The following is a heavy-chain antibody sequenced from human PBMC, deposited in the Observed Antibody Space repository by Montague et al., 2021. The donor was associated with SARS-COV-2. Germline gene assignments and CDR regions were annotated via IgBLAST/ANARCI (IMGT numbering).Heavy chain of an antibody. D-gene: IGHD2-8*01. Sequence: SETLSLTCTVSGGSISGYYWSWIRQSPGKGLEWIGYIYYSGSTKYNPFLESRVTVSVDRSKNQVSLKLISVTPADTAVYYCARLLRSCSNGVCRTYYYYAMDAWGQGTTVTVSS. CDR1: GGSISGYY. CDR2: IYYSGST. CDR3: ARLLRSCSNGVCRTYYYYAMDA. J-gene: IGHJ6*02. V-gene: IGHV4-59*01.